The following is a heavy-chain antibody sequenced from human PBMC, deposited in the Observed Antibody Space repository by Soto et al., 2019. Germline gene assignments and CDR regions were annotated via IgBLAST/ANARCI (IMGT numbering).Heavy chain of an antibody. Sequence: SVKVSCKASGGTFGSYAISWVRQAPGQGLEWMGGIIPIFGTANYAQKFQGRVTITADESTSTAYMELSSLRSEDTAVYYCARDSPPGGSGSPFGPWGQGTLVTVSS. V-gene: IGHV1-69*13. J-gene: IGHJ5*02. CDR3: ARDSPPGGSGSPFGP. D-gene: IGHD3-10*01. CDR2: IIPIFGTA. CDR1: GGTFGSYA.